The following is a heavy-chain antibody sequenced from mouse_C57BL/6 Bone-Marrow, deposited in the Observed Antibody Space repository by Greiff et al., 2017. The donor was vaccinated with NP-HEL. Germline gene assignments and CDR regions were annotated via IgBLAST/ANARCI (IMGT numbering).Heavy chain of an antibody. D-gene: IGHD1-1*01. CDR1: GFSFNTYA. J-gene: IGHJ2*01. CDR2: IRSKSNNYAT. CDR3: VRSYYGSSYQYYFDY. Sequence: EVQVVESGGGLVQPKGSLKLSCAASGFSFNTYAMNWVRQAPGKGLEWVARIRSKSNNYATYYADSVKDRFTISRDDSESMLYLQMKNLKTEDTAMYYCVRSYYGSSYQYYFDYWGKGTTLTVSS. V-gene: IGHV10-1*01.